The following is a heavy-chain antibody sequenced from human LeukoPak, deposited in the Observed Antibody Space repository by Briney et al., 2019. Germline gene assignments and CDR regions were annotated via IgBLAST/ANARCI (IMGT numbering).Heavy chain of an antibody. CDR1: GYTFTTYG. CDR3: ARSVAPAGLPGENNWFDP. J-gene: IGHJ5*02. CDR2: ISAYNGDT. D-gene: IGHD2-2*01. V-gene: IGHV1-18*01. Sequence: ASVKVSCTASGYTFTTYGINWVRQAPGQGLEWMGWISAYNGDTNSAPKLQGRVTMTTDTSTNTAYMELTSLTSDDTAVYYCARSVAPAGLPGENNWFDPWGQGTLVTVSS.